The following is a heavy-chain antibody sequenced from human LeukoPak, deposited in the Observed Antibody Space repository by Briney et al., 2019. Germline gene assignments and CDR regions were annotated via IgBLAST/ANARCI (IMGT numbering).Heavy chain of an antibody. V-gene: IGHV4-4*07. CDR3: ARDSTGTAFDP. CDR2: LQPSGAT. D-gene: IGHD1-14*01. J-gene: IGHJ5*02. Sequence: SETLSLTCIVSGASISSYYWSWIRHPAGKELELIGRLQPSGATNYNPSLESRVTMSVDTSKNQFSLSLTSVTAADTAVYYCARDSTGTAFDPWGQGTLVTVSS. CDR1: GASISSYY.